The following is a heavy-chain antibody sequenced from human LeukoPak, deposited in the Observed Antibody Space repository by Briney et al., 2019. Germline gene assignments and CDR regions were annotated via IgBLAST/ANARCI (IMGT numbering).Heavy chain of an antibody. V-gene: IGHV3-23*01. D-gene: IGHD3-9*01. Sequence: GESLRLSCAASGFTFSSYAMSWVRQAPGKGLEWVSAISGSGGSTYYADSVKGRFTISRDNSKNTLYLQMNSLRAEDTAVYYCAKAGDILTGYAGFDYWGQGTPVTVSS. CDR2: ISGSGGST. CDR3: AKAGDILTGYAGFDY. J-gene: IGHJ4*02. CDR1: GFTFSSYA.